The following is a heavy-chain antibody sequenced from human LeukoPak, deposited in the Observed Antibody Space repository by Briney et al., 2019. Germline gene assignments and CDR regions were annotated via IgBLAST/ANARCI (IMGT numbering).Heavy chain of an antibody. CDR1: SFTFSSYV. V-gene: IGHV3-23*01. CDR2: ISGSGGST. J-gene: IGHJ6*03. D-gene: IGHD1-26*01. CDR3: ARHRVGAPNDDYYYYMDV. Sequence: PGGSLRLSCGASSFTFSSYVMSWVRQAPGKGLEWVSAISGSGGSTYYADSVKGRFTISRDNSKNTLYLQMNSLRAEDTAVYYCARHRVGAPNDDYYYYMDVWGKGTTVTVSS.